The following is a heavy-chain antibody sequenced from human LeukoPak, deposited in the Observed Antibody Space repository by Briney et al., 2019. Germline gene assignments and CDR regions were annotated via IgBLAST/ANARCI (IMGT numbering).Heavy chain of an antibody. CDR3: ARRPSKYYDILTGYYRSEFDY. D-gene: IGHD3-9*01. V-gene: IGHV1-8*02. J-gene: IGHJ4*02. CDR1: GYTFTSYG. CDR2: INPNSGNT. Sequence: ASVKVSCKASGYTFTSYGISWVRQAPGQGLEGMGWINPNSGNTGYAQKFQGRVTMTRNTSISTAYMELSSLRSEDTAVYYCARRPSKYYDILTGYYRSEFDYWGQGTLVTVSS.